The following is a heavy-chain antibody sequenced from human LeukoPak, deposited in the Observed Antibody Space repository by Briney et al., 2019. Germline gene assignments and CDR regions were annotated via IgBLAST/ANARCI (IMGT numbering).Heavy chain of an antibody. CDR1: GGTFSSYA. J-gene: IGHJ6*03. Sequence: EASVKVSCKASGGTFSSYAIGWVRQAPGQGLEWMGGIIPIFGTANCAQKFQGRVTITADESTSTAYMELSSLRSEDTAVYYCARGSSIVVVPAAISYYYMDVWGKGTTVTVSS. CDR3: ARGSSIVVVPAAISYYYMDV. V-gene: IGHV1-69*13. D-gene: IGHD2-2*01. CDR2: IIPIFGTA.